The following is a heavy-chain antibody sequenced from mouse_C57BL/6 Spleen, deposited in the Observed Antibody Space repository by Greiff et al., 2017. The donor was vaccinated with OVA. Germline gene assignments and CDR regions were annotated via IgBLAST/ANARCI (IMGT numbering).Heavy chain of an antibody. CDR3: ARGMSYYGNLGAMDY. CDR1: GYSFTSYY. CDR2: IYPGSGNT. V-gene: IGHV1-66*01. D-gene: IGHD2-1*01. Sequence: VQLQQSGPELVKPGASVKISCKASGYSFTSYYIHWVKQRPGQGLEWIGWIYPGSGNTKYNQKFKGKATLTEDTSSSTAYMQLSSLTSEDSAVYYCARGMSYYGNLGAMDYWGQGTSVTVSS. J-gene: IGHJ4*01.